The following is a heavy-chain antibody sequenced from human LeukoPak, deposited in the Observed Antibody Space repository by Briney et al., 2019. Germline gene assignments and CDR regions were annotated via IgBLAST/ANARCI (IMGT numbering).Heavy chain of an antibody. Sequence: PGGSLRLSCAASGFTFSSYAMHWVRQAPGKGLEWVAVISYDGSNKYYADSVKGRFTISRDNSKNTLYLQMNSLRAEDTAVYYCARERVAARYYFDYWGQGTLVTVSS. V-gene: IGHV3-30-3*01. J-gene: IGHJ4*02. D-gene: IGHD6-6*01. CDR3: ARERVAARYYFDY. CDR2: ISYDGSNK. CDR1: GFTFSSYA.